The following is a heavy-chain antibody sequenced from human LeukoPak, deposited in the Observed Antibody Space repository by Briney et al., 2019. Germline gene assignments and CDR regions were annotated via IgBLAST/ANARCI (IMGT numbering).Heavy chain of an antibody. CDR2: ISNSGSI. J-gene: IGHJ3*02. V-gene: IGHV3-11*04. Sequence: GGSLRLSCAGSGFTFSGYSMTWIRQAPGKGLEGVSHISNSGSIYAHSVQGRFTISRDNAKNSLYLQMNSLRAEDTAVYYCARDGNFDIWGQGTMVAVSS. CDR1: GFTFSGYS. CDR3: ARDGNFDI.